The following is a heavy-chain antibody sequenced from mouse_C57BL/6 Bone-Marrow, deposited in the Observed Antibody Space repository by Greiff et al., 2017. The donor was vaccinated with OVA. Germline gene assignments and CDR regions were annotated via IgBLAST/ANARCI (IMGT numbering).Heavy chain of an antibody. V-gene: IGHV5-4*01. CDR3: ARAHRYFDY. Sequence: EVQLMESGGGLVKPGGSLKLSCAASGFTFSSYAMSWVRQTPEKRLEWVATISDGGSYTYYPDNVKGRFTISRDNAKNNLYLQMSHLKSEDTAMYYCARAHRYFDYWGQGTTLTVSS. CDR1: GFTFSSYA. CDR2: ISDGGSYT. D-gene: IGHD2-14*01. J-gene: IGHJ2*01.